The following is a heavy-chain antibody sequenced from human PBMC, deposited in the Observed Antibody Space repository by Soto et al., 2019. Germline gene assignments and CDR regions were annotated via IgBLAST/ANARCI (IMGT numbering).Heavy chain of an antibody. CDR1: GGSFSGYY. Sequence: PSETLSLTCAVYGGSFSGYYWSWIRQPPGKGLEWIGEINHSGNTNYNPSLKSRVTISVDTSKNQFSLKLSSVTAADTAVYYCARGGHYDILTGQESYYFDYWGQGTLVTVSS. J-gene: IGHJ4*02. V-gene: IGHV4-34*01. CDR2: INHSGNT. CDR3: ARGGHYDILTGQESYYFDY. D-gene: IGHD3-9*01.